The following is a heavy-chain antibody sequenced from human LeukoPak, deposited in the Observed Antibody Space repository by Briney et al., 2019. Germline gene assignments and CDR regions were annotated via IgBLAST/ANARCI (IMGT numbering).Heavy chain of an antibody. D-gene: IGHD2-2*02. Sequence: PGGSLRLSCAASGFTFSSYWMSWVRQAPGKGLEWVANIKQDGSEKYYVDSVKGRFTISRDNAKNSLYLQMNRLRAEDTAVYYCARESLGYCSSTSCYTGDAFDIWGQGTMVTVSS. CDR2: IKQDGSEK. J-gene: IGHJ3*02. CDR1: GFTFSSYW. CDR3: ARESLGYCSSTSCYTGDAFDI. V-gene: IGHV3-7*01.